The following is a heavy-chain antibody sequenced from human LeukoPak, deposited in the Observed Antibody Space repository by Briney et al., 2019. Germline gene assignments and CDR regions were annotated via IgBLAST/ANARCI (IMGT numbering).Heavy chain of an antibody. CDR2: ISGGGGST. D-gene: IGHD1-26*01. CDR3: AKGGKWDVTPFDY. V-gene: IGHV3-23*01. CDR1: GFTFTSYS. Sequence: GGSLRLSCAASGFTFTSYSMNWVRQAPGKGLEWVSTISGGGGSTYYADSVKGRFTISRVNSKNTLYLQVNSLRAEDTAVYYCAKGGKWDVTPFDYWGQGTLVTVSS. J-gene: IGHJ4*02.